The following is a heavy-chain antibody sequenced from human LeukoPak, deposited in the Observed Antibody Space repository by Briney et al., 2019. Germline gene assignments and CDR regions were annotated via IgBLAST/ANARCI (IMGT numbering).Heavy chain of an antibody. CDR1: GYTFTSYY. Sequence: ASVKVSCKSSGYTFTSYYMYWVRQAPGQGLEWMGIINPSGGSTSYAQKFQGRVTMTRDTSTSTVYMELSSLRSEDTAVYFCARDSGMVRGTVDYWGQGTLVTVSS. J-gene: IGHJ4*02. D-gene: IGHD3-10*01. CDR3: ARDSGMVRGTVDY. V-gene: IGHV1-46*01. CDR2: INPSGGST.